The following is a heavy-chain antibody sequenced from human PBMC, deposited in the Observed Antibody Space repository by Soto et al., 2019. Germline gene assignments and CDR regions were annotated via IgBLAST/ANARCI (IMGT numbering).Heavy chain of an antibody. CDR3: ARDLVEMATILGY. V-gene: IGHV1-69*01. Sequence: QVQLVQSGAEVKKPGSSVEVSCKASGGTFSSYAISWVRQAPGQGLEWMGGIIPIFGTANYAQKFQGRVTSTADESTSTAYMELSSLRSEDTAVYYCARDLVEMATILGYWGQGTLVTVSS. J-gene: IGHJ4*02. D-gene: IGHD5-12*01. CDR2: IIPIFGTA. CDR1: GGTFSSYA.